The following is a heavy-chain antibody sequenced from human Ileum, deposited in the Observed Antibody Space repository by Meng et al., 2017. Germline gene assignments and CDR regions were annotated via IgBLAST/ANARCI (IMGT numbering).Heavy chain of an antibody. D-gene: IGHD6-19*01. J-gene: IGHJ5*02. CDR1: GGSVSSANSY. CDR2: VYNTGNT. V-gene: IGHV4-61*01. Sequence: VRRQGLGQGLVGPSETLSLTCTVSGGSVSSANSYWSWIRQTPGKGLEWIGYVYNTGNTNSNPSLRSRLTMSVDTSNSQFSLKLTAVTAADTAVYYCARGGGGGWPNWFDPWGQGTLVTVSS. CDR3: ARGGGGGWPNWFDP.